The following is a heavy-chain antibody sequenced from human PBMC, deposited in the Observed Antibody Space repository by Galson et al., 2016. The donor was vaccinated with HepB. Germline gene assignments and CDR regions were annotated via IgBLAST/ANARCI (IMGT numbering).Heavy chain of an antibody. D-gene: IGHD6-19*01. V-gene: IGHV1-69*01. CDR3: ARRESSGWLQNWYFDL. J-gene: IGHJ2*01. Sequence: QKFQGRVTITADESTSTAYMELSSLRSEDTAVYYCARRESSGWLQNWYFDLWGRGTLVTVSS.